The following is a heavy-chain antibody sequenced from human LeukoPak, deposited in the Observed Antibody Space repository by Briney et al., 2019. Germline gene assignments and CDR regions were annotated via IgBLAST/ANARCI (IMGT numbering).Heavy chain of an antibody. CDR1: GGSISSSTYN. V-gene: IGHV4-39*01. CDR2: IYNSGST. J-gene: IGHJ4*02. D-gene: IGHD3-22*01. CDR3: ASQPYYETSGYYFY. Sequence: SETLSLTSTLSGGSISSSTYNWGWIRQPPGKGLEWIGSIYNSGSTFYSPSLKSRVTISIDTSKNQFSLKLTSVTAADTAIYYCASQPYYETSGYYFYWGQGTLVTVSS.